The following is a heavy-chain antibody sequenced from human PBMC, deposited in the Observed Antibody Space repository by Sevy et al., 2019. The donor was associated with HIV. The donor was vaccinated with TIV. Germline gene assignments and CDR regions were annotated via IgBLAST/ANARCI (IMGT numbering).Heavy chain of an antibody. V-gene: IGHV3-9*01. J-gene: IGHJ4*02. D-gene: IGHD1-26*01. CDR3: ARGTTWSGIEDY. CDR2: ISWNGGTI. Sequence: GGSLRLSCVASGFTFGDYTMHWVRQAPGKGLEWVSGISWNGGTIADADSVKGRFTVSRDDAKNSLSLQMNSLREADTAVYYCARGTTWSGIEDYWGPGTLVTAS. CDR1: GFTFGDYT.